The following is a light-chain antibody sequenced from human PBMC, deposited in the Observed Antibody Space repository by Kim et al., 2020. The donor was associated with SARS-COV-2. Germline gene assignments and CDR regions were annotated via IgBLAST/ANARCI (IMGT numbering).Light chain of an antibody. CDR3: QQYDRSPYT. CDR2: GTS. Sequence: EIVLTQSPGTLSLSPGERATLSCRASQSVASNHLAWFQQKPGQAPRLLIYGTSSRATGIPDRFSASGSGTDFTLTISRLEPEDFAVYYCQQYDRSPYTFGQGTKLEI. V-gene: IGKV3-20*01. J-gene: IGKJ2*01. CDR1: QSVASNH.